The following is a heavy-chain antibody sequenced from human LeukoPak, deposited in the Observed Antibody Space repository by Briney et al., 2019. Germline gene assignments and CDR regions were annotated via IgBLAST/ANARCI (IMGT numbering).Heavy chain of an antibody. CDR2: INHSGST. CDR1: GGSFRHYY. V-gene: IGHV4-34*01. Sequence: SETLSLTCAVYGGSFRHYYWSWIRQPPGKGLEWVGEINHSGSTNYNPSLKSRLTISGDTSRNQFSLKLNSVTAADTAVYYCVREGYDILTGYFNDYWGQGTLVTVSS. CDR3: VREGYDILTGYFNDY. D-gene: IGHD3-9*01. J-gene: IGHJ4*02.